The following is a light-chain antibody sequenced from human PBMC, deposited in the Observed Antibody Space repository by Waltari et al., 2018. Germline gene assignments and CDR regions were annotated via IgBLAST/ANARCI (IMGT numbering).Light chain of an antibody. CDR2: DVT. CDR3: CSYAGSITFWV. V-gene: IGLV2-11*01. Sequence: QSALTQPRPVSGSPGPSVTISCPGTSSYVGCYNFVPWYHHHPGKAPKLIIYDVTKRPSGVPDRFSASKSDNTASLTISGLQAEDEADYYCCSYAGSITFWVFGGGTKLTVL. J-gene: IGLJ3*02. CDR1: SSYVGCYNF.